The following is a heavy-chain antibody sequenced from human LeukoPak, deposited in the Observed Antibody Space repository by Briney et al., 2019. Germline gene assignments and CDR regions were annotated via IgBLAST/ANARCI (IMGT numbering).Heavy chain of an antibody. CDR3: ARDRCSGGSCYIVDY. D-gene: IGHD2-15*01. J-gene: IGHJ4*02. Sequence: GGSLRLSCAASGFTFSSYSMNWVRQAPGKGLEWVSSISSSSSYIYYADSVKGRFTISRDNAKNSLYLQMNGLRAEDTAVYYCARDRCSGGSCYIVDYWGQGTLVTVSS. CDR2: ISSSSSYI. CDR1: GFTFSSYS. V-gene: IGHV3-21*01.